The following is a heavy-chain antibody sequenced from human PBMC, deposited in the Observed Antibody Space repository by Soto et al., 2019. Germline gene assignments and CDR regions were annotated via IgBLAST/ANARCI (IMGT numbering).Heavy chain of an antibody. CDR1: GFTFSSYS. V-gene: IGHV3-21*01. Sequence: EVQLVESGGGLVKPGGSLRRSCAASGFTFSSYSMNWVRQAPGKGLEWVSSISSSSSYIYYADSVKGRFTISRDNAKNSLYLQMNSLRAEDTAVYYCAREGISDWNLRYYYGMDVWGQGTTVTVSS. J-gene: IGHJ6*02. CDR3: AREGISDWNLRYYYGMDV. D-gene: IGHD1-1*01. CDR2: ISSSSSYI.